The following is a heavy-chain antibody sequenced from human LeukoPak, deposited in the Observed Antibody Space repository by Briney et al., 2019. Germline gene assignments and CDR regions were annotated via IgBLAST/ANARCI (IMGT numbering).Heavy chain of an antibody. D-gene: IGHD1-26*01. V-gene: IGHV3-64*01. J-gene: IGHJ6*03. CDR2: ISSNGGST. CDR3: ARDQWELLYYYYYYYMDV. CDR1: GFTFSSYA. Sequence: GGSLRLSCAASGFTFSSYAMHWVRQAPGKGLEYVSAISSNGGSTYYANSVKGRFTISRDNSKNTLHLQMGSLRAEDMAVYYCARDQWELLYYYYYYYMDVWGKGTTVTISS.